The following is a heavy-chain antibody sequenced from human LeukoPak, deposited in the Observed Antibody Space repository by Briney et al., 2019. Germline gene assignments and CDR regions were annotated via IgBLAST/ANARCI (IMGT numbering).Heavy chain of an antibody. Sequence: PGGSLRLSCAASGFTFSNAWMSWVRQAPGKGLEWVGRIKSKTDGGTADYAAPVKGRFTISRDNAKNTLYLQMNSLRAEDTAVYYCAREVGGWYYYMDVWGKGTTVTVSS. CDR2: IKSKTDGGTA. V-gene: IGHV3-15*05. CDR3: AREVGGWYYYMDV. CDR1: GFTFSNAW. J-gene: IGHJ6*03. D-gene: IGHD2-15*01.